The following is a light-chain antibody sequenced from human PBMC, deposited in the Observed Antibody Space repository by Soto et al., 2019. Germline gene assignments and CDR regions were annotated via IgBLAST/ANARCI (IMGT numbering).Light chain of an antibody. V-gene: IGKV3-20*01. Sequence: EIVLTQSACTLSLSAGERATLSCGASQSVSSNFVAWHQEKPGQAPRLLIYGASSRATGIPDRFSGSGSGTDFTLTISRLEPEDFAVYYCRQYGRSLASAIGGGTKVDIK. CDR2: GAS. CDR1: QSVSSNF. J-gene: IGKJ4*01. CDR3: RQYGRSLASA.